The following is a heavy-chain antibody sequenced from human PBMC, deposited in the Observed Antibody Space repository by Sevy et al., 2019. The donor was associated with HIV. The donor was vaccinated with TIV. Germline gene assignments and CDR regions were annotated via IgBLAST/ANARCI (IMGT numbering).Heavy chain of an antibody. CDR2: ISPHNGDT. Sequence: ASVKVSCKVSGYTFSTYRITWVRQAPGQGLEWMGWISPHNGDTNYAQKVQGRVTMITDTSTSTAYMELRSLRSDDTAVYYCARAYCSGGRCYSLASWGQRTLVTVSS. J-gene: IGHJ5*02. CDR1: GYTFSTYR. CDR3: ARAYCSGGRCYSLAS. D-gene: IGHD2-15*01. V-gene: IGHV1-18*01.